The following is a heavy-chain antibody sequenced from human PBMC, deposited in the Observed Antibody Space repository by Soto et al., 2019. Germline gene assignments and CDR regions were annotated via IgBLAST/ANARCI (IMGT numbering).Heavy chain of an antibody. CDR3: ARGITIFGVVPG. Sequence: ASVKVSCKASGYTFASYDINWVRQATGQGLEWMGWMNPNSGNTGYAQKFQGRVTMTRNTSISTAYMELSSLRSEDTAVYYCARGITIFGVVPGWGQGTLVTVSS. D-gene: IGHD3-3*01. J-gene: IGHJ4*02. V-gene: IGHV1-8*01. CDR1: GYTFASYD. CDR2: MNPNSGNT.